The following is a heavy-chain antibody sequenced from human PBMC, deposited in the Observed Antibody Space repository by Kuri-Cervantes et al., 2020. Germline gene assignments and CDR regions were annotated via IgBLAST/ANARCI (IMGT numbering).Heavy chain of an antibody. CDR3: ARVPTGRMVDV. V-gene: IGHV3-23*01. J-gene: IGHJ6*02. Sequence: GESLKISCAASGFTFSSYAMSWVRQAPGKGLEWVSAISGSGGSTYYADSVKGRFTISRDNAKNSLYLQMNSLRAEDTAVYYCARVPTGRMVDVWGQGTTVT. CDR1: GFTFSSYA. D-gene: IGHD1-14*01. CDR2: ISGSGGST.